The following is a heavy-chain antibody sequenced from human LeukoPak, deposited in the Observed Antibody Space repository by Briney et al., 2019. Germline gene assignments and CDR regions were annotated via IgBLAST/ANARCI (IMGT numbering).Heavy chain of an antibody. CDR1: GGSFSGYY. V-gene: IGHV4-34*01. CDR2: INHSGST. CDR3: ARRRCSGGSCPFDY. J-gene: IGHJ4*02. D-gene: IGHD2-15*01. Sequence: SETLSLTCAVYGGSFSGYYWSWIRQPPGKGLEWIGEINHSGSTYYNPSLKSRVTISVDTSKNQFSLKLSSVTAADTAVYYCARRRCSGGSCPFDYWGQGTLVTVSS.